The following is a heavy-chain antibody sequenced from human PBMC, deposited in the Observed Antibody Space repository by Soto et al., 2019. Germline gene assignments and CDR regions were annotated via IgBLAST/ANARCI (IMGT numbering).Heavy chain of an antibody. CDR1: GFTFSAYV. D-gene: IGHD6-6*01. CDR3: ARDIAARPSWFDP. CDR2: ITSSGGGT. J-gene: IGHJ5*02. V-gene: IGHV3-23*01. Sequence: EVEVLESGGGLVQPGGSLRLSCAASGFTFSAYVMSWVRQAPGKGLEWVSSITSSGGGTYYADSVKGRFTISRDNAKNSLYLQMNSLRAEDTAVYYCARDIAARPSWFDPWGQGTLVTVSS.